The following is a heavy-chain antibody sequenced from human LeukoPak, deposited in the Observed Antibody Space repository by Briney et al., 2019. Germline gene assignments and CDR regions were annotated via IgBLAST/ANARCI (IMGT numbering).Heavy chain of an antibody. CDR3: ARDYCTNGVCYKDY. J-gene: IGHJ4*02. D-gene: IGHD2-8*01. CDR1: GFTFSSYG. V-gene: IGHV3-33*01. Sequence: GGSLRLSCAASGFTFSSYGMHWVRQAPGKGLEWVAVIWYDGGNKYYADSVKGRFTISRDNSKNTLYLQMNSLRAEDTAVYYCARDYCTNGVCYKDYWGQGTLVTVSS. CDR2: IWYDGGNK.